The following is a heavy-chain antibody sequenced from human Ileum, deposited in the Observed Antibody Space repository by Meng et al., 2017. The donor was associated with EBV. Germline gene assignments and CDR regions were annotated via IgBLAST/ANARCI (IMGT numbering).Heavy chain of an antibody. J-gene: IGHJ4*02. V-gene: IGHV4-61*01. Sequence: GPGLVRPSQPLPPTCTVSGGSVSISSYYWRWIRQPPGKGLEWIGYIYYSGTTNYNPSLESRVTISVDTSKNQFSLKLRSVAASDTAVYHCARGWDTAMDSGWGQGTLVTVSS. CDR2: IYYSGTT. CDR3: ARGWDTAMDSG. CDR1: GGSVSISSYY. D-gene: IGHD5-18*01.